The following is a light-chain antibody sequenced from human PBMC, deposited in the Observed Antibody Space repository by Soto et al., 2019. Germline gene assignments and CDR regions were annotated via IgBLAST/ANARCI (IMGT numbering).Light chain of an antibody. CDR3: QQYNNWLPIT. CDR2: GAS. V-gene: IGKV3-15*01. Sequence: EIVLTQSPGTLSLSPGERATLSCRASQSVAGSYLAWYQQKPGQAPRLLIYGASTRATGIPARFSGSGSGTEFTLTISSLQSEDFAVYYCQQYNNWLPITFGQGTRLEIK. J-gene: IGKJ5*01. CDR1: QSVAGSY.